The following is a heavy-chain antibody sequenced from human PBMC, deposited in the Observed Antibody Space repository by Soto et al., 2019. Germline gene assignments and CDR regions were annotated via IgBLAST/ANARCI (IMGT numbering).Heavy chain of an antibody. J-gene: IGHJ3*02. D-gene: IGHD1-26*01. V-gene: IGHV3-33*01. CDR3: ARDVGRTSKRDAFDI. Sequence: QVQLVESGGGVVQPGRSLRLSCAASGFTFSSYGMHWVRQAPGKGLEWVAVIWYDGSNKYYADSVKGRFIISRDNSKNTLYLQMNSLRAEDTAVYYCARDVGRTSKRDAFDIWGQGTMVTVSS. CDR1: GFTFSSYG. CDR2: IWYDGSNK.